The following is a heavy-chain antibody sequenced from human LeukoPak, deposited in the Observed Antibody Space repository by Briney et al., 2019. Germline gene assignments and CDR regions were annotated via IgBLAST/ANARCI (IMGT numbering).Heavy chain of an antibody. CDR2: IYYGGST. V-gene: IGHV4-59*01. CDR1: GGSISSYY. J-gene: IGHJ3*02. Sequence: SETLSLTCTVSGGSISSYYWSWIRQPPGKGLEWTGYIYYGGSTNYNPSLKSRVTISVDTSKNQFSLKLSSVTAADTAVYYCARDNVVDAFDIWGQGTMVTVSS. D-gene: IGHD2-15*01. CDR3: ARDNVVDAFDI.